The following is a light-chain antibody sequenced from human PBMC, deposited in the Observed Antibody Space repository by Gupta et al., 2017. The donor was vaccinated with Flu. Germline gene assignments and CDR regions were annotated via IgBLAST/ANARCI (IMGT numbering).Light chain of an antibody. V-gene: IGLV4-69*01. CDR3: QTWGTATWA. CDR2: VYSDGSH. Sequence: QLVLTQSPSASASLGASVNLTCTLSSGHTNYVIAWHQQRPGKGPRYLMRVYSDGSHIKGDGIPDRFSGSSSGPERYLIVSSLRSEDEADYHCQTWGTATWAFGGGTKLTVL. J-gene: IGLJ3*02. CDR1: SGHTNYV.